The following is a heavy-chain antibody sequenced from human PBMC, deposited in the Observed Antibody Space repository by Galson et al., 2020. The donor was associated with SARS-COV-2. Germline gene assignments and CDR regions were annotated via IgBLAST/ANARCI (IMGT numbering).Heavy chain of an antibody. CDR1: GGSISSGSYY. J-gene: IGHJ5*02. Sequence: SETLSLTCTVSGGSISSGSYYWSWIRQPAGKGLEWIGRNYTSGSTNYNPSLKSRVTISVDTSKNQFSLKLSSVTAADTAVYYCARDSGPAAGWFDPWGQGTLVTVSS. CDR2: NYTSGST. V-gene: IGHV4-61*02. CDR3: ARDSGPAAGWFDP.